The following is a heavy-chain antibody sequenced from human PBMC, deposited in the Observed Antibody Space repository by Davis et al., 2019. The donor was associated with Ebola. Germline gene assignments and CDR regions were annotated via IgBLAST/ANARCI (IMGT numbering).Heavy chain of an antibody. J-gene: IGHJ5*02. V-gene: IGHV3-74*01. D-gene: IGHD3-16*01. CDR3: ARMSGLDWFDP. CDR2: INSDGSST. Sequence: PGGSLRLSCAASGFTFSSYWMHWVRHAPGKGLVWVSRINSDGSSTSYADSVKGRFTISRDNAKNTLYLQMNSLRAEDTAVYYCARMSGLDWFDPWGQGTLVTVSS. CDR1: GFTFSSYW.